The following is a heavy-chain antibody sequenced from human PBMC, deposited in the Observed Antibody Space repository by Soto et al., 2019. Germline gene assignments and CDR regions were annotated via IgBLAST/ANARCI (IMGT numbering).Heavy chain of an antibody. CDR2: ISYDGSNK. V-gene: IGHV3-30-3*01. D-gene: IGHD3-10*01. Sequence: QVQLVESGGGVVQPGRSLRLSCAASGFTFSSYAMHWVRQAPGKGLEWVAVISYDGSNKYYADSVKGRFTISRDNSKNTLYLQMNSLRAEDTAVYYCARDQDWWFGELGPLRPDYWGQGTLVTVSS. CDR1: GFTFSSYA. J-gene: IGHJ4*02. CDR3: ARDQDWWFGELGPLRPDY.